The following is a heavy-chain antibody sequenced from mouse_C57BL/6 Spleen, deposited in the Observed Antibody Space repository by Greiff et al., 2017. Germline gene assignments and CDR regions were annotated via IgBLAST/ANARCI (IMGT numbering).Heavy chain of an antibody. CDR1: GFNIKDYY. D-gene: IGHD1-1*01. Sequence: EVQLQQSGAELVKPGASVKLSCTASGFNIKDYYMHWVKQRTEQGLEWIGRIDPEDGETKYATKFQGKATITADTSSNTAYLQRSSLTSEDTAVYYCAREVYGSSYGYFDVWGTGTTVTVSS. V-gene: IGHV14-2*01. CDR3: AREVYGSSYGYFDV. J-gene: IGHJ1*03. CDR2: IDPEDGET.